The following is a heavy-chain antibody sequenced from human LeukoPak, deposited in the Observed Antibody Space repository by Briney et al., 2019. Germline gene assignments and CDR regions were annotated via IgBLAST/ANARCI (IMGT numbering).Heavy chain of an antibody. D-gene: IGHD6-13*01. CDR3: ARARGPIAAAGMVRGYFQH. Sequence: ASVKVSCKASGYTFTGYYMHWVRQAPGQGLEWMGWINPNSGGTNYAQKFQGRVTMTRDTSISTAYMELSRLRSDDTAVYYCARARGPIAAAGMVRGYFQHWGQGTLVTVSS. CDR2: INPNSGGT. V-gene: IGHV1-2*02. J-gene: IGHJ1*01. CDR1: GYTFTGYY.